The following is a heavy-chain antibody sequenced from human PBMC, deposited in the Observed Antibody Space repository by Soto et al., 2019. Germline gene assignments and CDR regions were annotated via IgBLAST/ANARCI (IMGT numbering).Heavy chain of an antibody. J-gene: IGHJ6*03. CDR3: ARGSHYYYYMDV. Sequence: SVKVSCKASGGTFSSYTISWVRQAPGQGLEWMGRIIPILGIANYAQKFQGSVTISADNSTSTAYMELSSLRFEDTAVYYCARGSHYYYYMDVWGKGTTVTVSS. CDR1: GGTFSSYT. CDR2: IIPILGIA. D-gene: IGHD3-10*01. V-gene: IGHV1-69*02.